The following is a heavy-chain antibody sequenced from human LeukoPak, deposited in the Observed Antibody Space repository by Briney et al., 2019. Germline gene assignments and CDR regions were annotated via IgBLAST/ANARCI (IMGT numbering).Heavy chain of an antibody. CDR2: IIPIFGTA. Sequence: GASVKVSCKASGGTFSSYAISWVRQAPGQGLEWMGGIIPIFGTANYAQKFQGRVTITADESTSTAYMELSSLRSEDTAVYYCARRLGAAGLERDNWFDPWGQGTLVTVSS. V-gene: IGHV1-69*13. CDR1: GGTFSSYA. J-gene: IGHJ5*02. D-gene: IGHD6-13*01. CDR3: ARRLGAAGLERDNWFDP.